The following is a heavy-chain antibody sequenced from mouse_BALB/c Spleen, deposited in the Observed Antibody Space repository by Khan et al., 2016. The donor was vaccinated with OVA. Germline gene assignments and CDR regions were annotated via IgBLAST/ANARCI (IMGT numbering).Heavy chain of an antibody. CDR3: ANHGSSSAWLTY. CDR2: INPSTGYT. Sequence: VQLQESGAELAKPGASVKMSCKAPGYTFTSYWMHWVKQRPGQGLEWIGYINPSTGYTEYNQRFKDKATLTADKSSSTAYMQLSSLTSEESAVYYCANHGSSSAWLTYWGQGTLVTVSA. V-gene: IGHV1-7*01. CDR1: GYTFTSYW. D-gene: IGHD1-1*01. J-gene: IGHJ3*01.